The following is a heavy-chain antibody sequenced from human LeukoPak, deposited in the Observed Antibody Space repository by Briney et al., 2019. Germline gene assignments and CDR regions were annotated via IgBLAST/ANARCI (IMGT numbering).Heavy chain of an antibody. CDR2: INSDGSST. J-gene: IGHJ4*02. CDR3: AKSCCSRSPVGY. V-gene: IGHV3-74*01. Sequence: GGSLRLSCAASGFTFSSYAMHWLRQAPGQGLVWVSRINSDGSSTRYADSVKGRFTISRDNAKSSLYLQMNSLRAEDTAVYYWAKSCCSRSPVGYWGQGTLVTVSS. D-gene: IGHD6-6*01. CDR1: GFTFSSYA.